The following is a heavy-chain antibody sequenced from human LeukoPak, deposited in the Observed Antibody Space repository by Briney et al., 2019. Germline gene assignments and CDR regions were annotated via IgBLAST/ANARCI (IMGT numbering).Heavy chain of an antibody. J-gene: IGHJ4*02. CDR2: ISWNSGSI. CDR1: GFTFDDYA. D-gene: IGHD6-19*01. Sequence: PGRSLRLSCAASGFTFDDYAMHWVRQAPGKGLEWVSGISWNSGSIAYADSVKGRFTISRDNAKNSLYLQMNSLRAEDTALYYCAKQQLKHGSGWSPTDSWGQGALVTVSS. CDR3: AKQQLKHGSGWSPTDS. V-gene: IGHV3-9*01.